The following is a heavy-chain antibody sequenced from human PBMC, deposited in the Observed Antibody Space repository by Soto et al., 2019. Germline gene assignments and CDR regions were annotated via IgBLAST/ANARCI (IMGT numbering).Heavy chain of an antibody. V-gene: IGHV1-69*13. CDR3: ARDRTLNYYDSSGYIPDAFDI. CDR2: IIPIFGTA. D-gene: IGHD3-22*01. CDR1: GGTFLTYA. Sequence: SVQVSCQASGGTFLTYAIRLLRQAPGQVLKWMGGIIPIFGTANYAQKFQGRVTITADESTSTAYMELSSLRSEDTAVYYCARDRTLNYYDSSGYIPDAFDIWGQGTMVTVSS. J-gene: IGHJ3*02.